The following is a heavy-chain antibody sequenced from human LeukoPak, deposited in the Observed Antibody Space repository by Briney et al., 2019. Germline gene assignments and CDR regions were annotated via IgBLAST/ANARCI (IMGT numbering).Heavy chain of an antibody. CDR1: GASISSFKW. CDR2: IHQSGST. V-gene: IGHV4-4*02. J-gene: IGHJ4*02. Sequence: SETLSLTCTVSGASISSFKWWSWVRQPPGKSLEWIGEIHQSGSTNYNPSLKSRVTMSVDMSKNQFSLKLASVTAADTAVYYCARFAYVSSYYGQRGDYWGQGTQVSVSS. CDR3: ARFAYVSSYYGQRGDY. D-gene: IGHD3-22*01.